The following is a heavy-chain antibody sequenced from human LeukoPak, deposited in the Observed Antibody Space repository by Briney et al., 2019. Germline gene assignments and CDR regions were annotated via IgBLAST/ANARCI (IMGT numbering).Heavy chain of an antibody. D-gene: IGHD3-9*01. Sequence: SETLSLTXAVSGYSISSGYYWGWMRQPPGKGLEWIGSIYHSGSTYYNPSLKSRVTISVDTSKNQFSLKLSSVTAADTAVYYCARHSNYDILTGYGPGGYLDYWGQGTLVTVSS. J-gene: IGHJ4*02. CDR1: GYSISSGYY. CDR3: ARHSNYDILTGYGPGGYLDY. V-gene: IGHV4-38-2*01. CDR2: IYHSGST.